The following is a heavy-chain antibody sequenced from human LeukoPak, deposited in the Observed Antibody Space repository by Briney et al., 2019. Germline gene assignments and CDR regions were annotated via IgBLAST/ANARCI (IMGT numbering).Heavy chain of an antibody. CDR2: ISAYNGNT. V-gene: IGHV1-18*04. J-gene: IGHJ4*02. CDR3: ARVSYSSGWYGS. Sequence: ASVKVSCKTSGYIFTGYYMHWVRQAPGQGLEWMGWISAYNGNTNYAQKLQGRVTMTTDTSTSTAYMELRSLRSDDTAVYYCARVSYSSGWYGSWGQGTLVTVSS. D-gene: IGHD6-19*01. CDR1: GYIFTGYY.